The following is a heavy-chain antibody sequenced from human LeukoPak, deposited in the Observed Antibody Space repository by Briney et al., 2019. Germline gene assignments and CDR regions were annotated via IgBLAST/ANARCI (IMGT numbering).Heavy chain of an antibody. CDR2: VYTSGTT. D-gene: IGHD3-3*01. CDR1: GGSISPYY. CDR3: ARVRFGPGGELFDY. J-gene: IGHJ4*02. V-gene: IGHV4-4*07. Sequence: SETLSLTCTVSGGSISPYYWSWIRQPAGKGLEWIGRVYTSGTTNYNPSLKSRVTMSVDASKNQFSLKLTSVTAAGTAVYFCARVRFGPGGELFDYWRQGTLVTVSS.